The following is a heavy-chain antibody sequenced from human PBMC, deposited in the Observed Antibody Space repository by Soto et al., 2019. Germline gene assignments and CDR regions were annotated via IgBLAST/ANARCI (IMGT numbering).Heavy chain of an antibody. CDR2: MKPNSGNT. V-gene: IGHV1-8*01. CDR1: GYTFTSYD. J-gene: IGHJ6*02. D-gene: IGHD6-19*01. CDR3: ARGWAVADYYYYYGMDV. Sequence: ASVKVSCKASGYTFTSYDINWVRQATGQGLEWMGWMKPNSGNTGYAQKFQGRVTMTRNTSISTAYMELGSLRSEDTAVYYCARGWAVADYYYYYGMDVCGQGTTVTVSS.